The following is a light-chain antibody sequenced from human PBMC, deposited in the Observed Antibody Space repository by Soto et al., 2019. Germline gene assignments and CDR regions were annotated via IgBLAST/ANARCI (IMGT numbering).Light chain of an antibody. Sequence: EIVLTQSPGTLSLSPGERATLSCRASQSVSSSYLAWYQQKPGQAPRLLIYGTSSRATAIPDRFSGSGSGTDFTLTISRLEPEDFAVYYCHQYVCSSWTFGQGTKVEIK. CDR1: QSVSSSY. CDR3: HQYVCSSWT. J-gene: IGKJ1*01. V-gene: IGKV3-20*01. CDR2: GTS.